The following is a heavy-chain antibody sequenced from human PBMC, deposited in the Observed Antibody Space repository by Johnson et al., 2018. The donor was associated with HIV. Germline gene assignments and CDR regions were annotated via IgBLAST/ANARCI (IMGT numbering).Heavy chain of an antibody. CDR1: GFTFSDYG. J-gene: IGHJ3*02. D-gene: IGHD1-26*01. CDR2: VWSDGNNR. CDR3: AKGDGILGGSDAFDI. V-gene: IGHV3-33*06. Sequence: HVQLVESGGGVVQPGRSLRLSCAASGFTFSDYGIHWVRQAPGKGLEWVAVVWSDGNNRYYADSVKGRFTISRDNPKNTLYLQMSSLRAEDTAVYYCAKGDGILGGSDAFDIWGQGTMVTVSS.